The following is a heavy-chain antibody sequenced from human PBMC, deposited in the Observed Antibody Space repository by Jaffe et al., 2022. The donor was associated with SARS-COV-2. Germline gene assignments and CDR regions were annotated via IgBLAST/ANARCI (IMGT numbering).Heavy chain of an antibody. CDR1: GFTFSSYG. D-gene: IGHD1-1*01. CDR2: ISYDGSNK. CDR3: AKVPGGYSAWGAFDI. J-gene: IGHJ3*02. Sequence: QVQLVESGGGVVQPGRSLRLSCAASGFTFSSYGMHWVRQAPGKGLEWVAVISYDGSNKYYADSVKGRFTISRDNSKNTLYLQMNSLRAEDTAVYYCAKVPGGYSAWGAFDIWGQGTMVTVSS. V-gene: IGHV3-30*18.